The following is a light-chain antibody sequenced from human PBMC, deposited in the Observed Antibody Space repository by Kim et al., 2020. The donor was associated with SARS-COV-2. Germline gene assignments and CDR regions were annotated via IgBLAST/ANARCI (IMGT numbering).Light chain of an antibody. J-gene: IGLJ3*02. V-gene: IGLV3-19*01. CDR1: SLRSYS. Sequence: SSELTQDPAVSVALGQTVRITCHGDSLRSYSASWYQQKPGQAPVLVVYGRDNRPSGIPDRFSGSGSGSTASLTITGAQAEDEADYYCNSRDRSGKRGFGGGTQLTVL. CDR2: GRD. CDR3: NSRDRSGKRG.